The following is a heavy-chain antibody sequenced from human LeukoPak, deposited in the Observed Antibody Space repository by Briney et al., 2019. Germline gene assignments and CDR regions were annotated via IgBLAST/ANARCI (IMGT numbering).Heavy chain of an antibody. D-gene: IGHD3-22*01. V-gene: IGHV3-66*01. J-gene: IGHJ3*02. Sequence: GGSLRLSCAASGFTVSSNYMSWVRQAPGKGLEWISVIYSGGSTYYADSVKGRFTISRDNSKNTLYLQMNSLRAEDTAVYYCAKVDSSGYYYVDDAFDIWGQGTMVTVSS. CDR1: GFTVSSNY. CDR2: IYSGGST. CDR3: AKVDSSGYYYVDDAFDI.